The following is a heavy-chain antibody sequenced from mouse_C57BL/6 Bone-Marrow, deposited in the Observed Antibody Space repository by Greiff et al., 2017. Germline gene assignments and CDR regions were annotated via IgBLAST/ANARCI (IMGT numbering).Heavy chain of an antibody. D-gene: IGHD2-3*01. Sequence: EVKLLESGGGLVQPGGSLKLSCAASGFTFSDYYMYWVRQTPEKRLEWVAYISNGGGSTYYPDTVKGRFTISSDNAKNTLYLQMSRLKSEDTAMYYCARRGYYSYYAMDYWGQGTSVTVSS. CDR3: ARRGYYSYYAMDY. CDR2: ISNGGGST. J-gene: IGHJ4*01. CDR1: GFTFSDYY. V-gene: IGHV5-12*01.